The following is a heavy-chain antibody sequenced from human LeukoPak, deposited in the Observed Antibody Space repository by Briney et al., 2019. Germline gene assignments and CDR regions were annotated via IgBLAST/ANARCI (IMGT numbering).Heavy chain of an antibody. CDR2: IYYSGST. CDR3: ARNQLLSFDAFDI. D-gene: IGHD2-2*01. V-gene: IGHV4-39*02. CDR1: GGSISSSSYY. J-gene: IGHJ3*02. Sequence: PSETLSLTCTVSGGSISSSSYYWGWIRQPPGKGLEWIGSIYYSGSTNYNPSLKSRVTISVDTSKNHFSLKLSSVTAADTAVYYCARNQLLSFDAFDIWGQGTMVTVSS.